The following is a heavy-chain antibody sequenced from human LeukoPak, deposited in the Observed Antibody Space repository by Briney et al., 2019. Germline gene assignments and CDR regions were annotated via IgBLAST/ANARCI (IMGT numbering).Heavy chain of an antibody. Sequence: GGSLRLSCAASGFTVSSNYMSWVRLAPGKGLEWGSVIYSGGSTYYADSVKGRFTISRDNSKNTLYLQMNSLRAEDTAVYYCARVPTMVRVYGMDVLGQGTTVTVSS. J-gene: IGHJ6*02. CDR3: ARVPTMVRVYGMDV. D-gene: IGHD3-10*01. V-gene: IGHV3-53*01. CDR2: IYSGGST. CDR1: GFTVSSNY.